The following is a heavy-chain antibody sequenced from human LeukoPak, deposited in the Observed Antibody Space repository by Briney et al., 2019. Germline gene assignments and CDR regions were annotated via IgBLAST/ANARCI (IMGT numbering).Heavy chain of an antibody. D-gene: IGHD6-13*01. CDR2: INPNSGGT. J-gene: IGHJ4*02. CDR3: ARDPRRDSNWCPDW. CDR1: GYTFTGYY. Sequence: GASVKVSCKASGYTFTGYYMHWVRQAPGQGLEWMGWINPNSGGTNYAQKFQGRVTMTRDTSISTAYMELSSLTSDDMAVYYCARDPRRDSNWCPDWWGQGTLVTVSS. V-gene: IGHV1-2*02.